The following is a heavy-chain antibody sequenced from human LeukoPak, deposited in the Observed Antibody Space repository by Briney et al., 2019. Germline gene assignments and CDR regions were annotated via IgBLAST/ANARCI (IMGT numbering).Heavy chain of an antibody. V-gene: IGHV4-59*01. J-gene: IGHJ3*02. CDR2: IYYSGST. Sequence: SETLSLTCTVSGGSISSYYWSWIRQPPGKGLEWIGYIYYSGSTNYNPSLKSRVTISVDTSKNQFSLKLSSVTAADTAVYYCARVAYYYDSRGYLGAFDIWGQGTMVTVSS. CDR1: GGSISSYY. D-gene: IGHD3-22*01. CDR3: ARVAYYYDSRGYLGAFDI.